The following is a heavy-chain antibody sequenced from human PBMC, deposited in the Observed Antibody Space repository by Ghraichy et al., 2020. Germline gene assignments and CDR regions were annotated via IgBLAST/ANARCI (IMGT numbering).Heavy chain of an antibody. D-gene: IGHD3-22*01. Sequence: GGSLRLSCAASGFTFSSSGMHWVRQAPGKGLEWVAVISFDGNNEYYADFVKGRFTISRDNSKNTLYLQINSLRAEDTAVYYCAKSATYYDSSGSPSFDYWGQGTLGTVSS. CDR1: GFTFSSSG. J-gene: IGHJ4*02. CDR3: AKSATYYDSSGSPSFDY. V-gene: IGHV3-30*18. CDR2: ISFDGNNE.